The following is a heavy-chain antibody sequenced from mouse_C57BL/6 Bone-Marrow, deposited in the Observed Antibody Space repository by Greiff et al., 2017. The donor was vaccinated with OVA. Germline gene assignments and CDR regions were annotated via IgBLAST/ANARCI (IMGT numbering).Heavy chain of an antibody. CDR1: GFTFSSYG. CDR2: ISSGGSYT. V-gene: IGHV5-6*01. CDR3: ARQKNYYGSSYVDY. J-gene: IGHJ2*01. Sequence: EVKLMESGGDLVKPGGSLKLSCAASGFTFSSYGMSWVRQTPDKRLEWVATISSGGSYTYYPDSVKGRFTISRDNAKNTLYLQMSSLKSEDTAMYYCARQKNYYGSSYVDYWGQGTTLTVSS. D-gene: IGHD1-1*01.